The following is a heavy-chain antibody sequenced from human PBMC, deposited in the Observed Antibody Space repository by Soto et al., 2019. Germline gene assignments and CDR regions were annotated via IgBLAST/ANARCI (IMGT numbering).Heavy chain of an antibody. CDR3: ETRGYCSSLGCRGDYYGMDV. J-gene: IGHJ6*02. Sequence: GVSLRLSCAASGFTFSNYAMSWVRQAPGKGLEWVSGISISGGSTHYADSVMGRFTISRDNSMDTLYLQMNSLRAEDTAVYYCETRGYCSSLGCRGDYYGMDVWGQGTTVTVSS. CDR1: GFTFSNYA. D-gene: IGHD2-2*01. CDR2: ISISGGST. V-gene: IGHV3-23*01.